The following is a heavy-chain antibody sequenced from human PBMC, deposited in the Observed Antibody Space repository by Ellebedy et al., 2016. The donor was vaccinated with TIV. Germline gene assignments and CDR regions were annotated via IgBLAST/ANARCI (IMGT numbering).Heavy chain of an antibody. CDR3: AKDLNPKDFWSGNVDY. J-gene: IGHJ4*02. D-gene: IGHD3-3*01. CDR2: ISYDGSNK. Sequence: GESLKISXAASGFTFSSYGMHWVRQAPGKGLEWVAVISYDGSNKYYADSVKGRFTISRDNSKNTLYLQMNSLRAEDTAAYYCAKDLNPKDFWSGNVDYWGQGTLVTVSS. V-gene: IGHV3-30*18. CDR1: GFTFSSYG.